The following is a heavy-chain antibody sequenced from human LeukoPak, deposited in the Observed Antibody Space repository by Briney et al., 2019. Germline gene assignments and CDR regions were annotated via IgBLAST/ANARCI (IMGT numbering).Heavy chain of an antibody. D-gene: IGHD3-3*01. J-gene: IGHJ4*02. V-gene: IGHV4-34*01. CDR2: INHSGST. Sequence: PSETLSLTCAVYGGSFSGYYWSWIRQPPGKGLEWIGEINHSGSTNYNPSLKSRVTISVDTSKNQFSLKLSSVTAADTAVYYCARWGHYDFWSGYTYYFDYWGQGTLVTVSS. CDR3: ARWGHYDFWSGYTYYFDY. CDR1: GGSFSGYY.